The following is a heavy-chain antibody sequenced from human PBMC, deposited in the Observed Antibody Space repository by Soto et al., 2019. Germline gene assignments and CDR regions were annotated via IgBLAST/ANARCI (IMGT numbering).Heavy chain of an antibody. CDR3: ARDVRDTGYSYWFDP. V-gene: IGHV4-31*03. J-gene: IGHJ5*02. Sequence: QVQLQESGPGLVKASQTLSLTCTVSGASVGSGGYYWSWIRQVPGKGLEWIGYIKYSGTTHYSPSLKSRVNISFDKSKNQVFLKLRFVTGADTAVYFCARDVRDTGYSYWFDPWGQGILVTDST. D-gene: IGHD3-9*01. CDR2: IKYSGTT. CDR1: GASVGSGGYY.